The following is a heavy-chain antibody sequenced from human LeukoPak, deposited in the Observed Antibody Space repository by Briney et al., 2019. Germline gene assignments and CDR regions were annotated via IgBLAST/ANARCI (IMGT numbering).Heavy chain of an antibody. CDR3: AKEISYRDYDILTDLDY. CDR2: ISLSSTAI. J-gene: IGHJ4*02. V-gene: IGHV3-48*01. D-gene: IGHD3-9*01. CDR1: GFIFSTYN. Sequence: GGSLRLSCATSGFIFSTYNMNWVRQAPGKGLEWVSYISLSSTAIYYADSVKGRFTVSRDNSKNTLYLQMNSLRAEDTAVYYCAKEISYRDYDILTDLDYWGQGTLVTVSS.